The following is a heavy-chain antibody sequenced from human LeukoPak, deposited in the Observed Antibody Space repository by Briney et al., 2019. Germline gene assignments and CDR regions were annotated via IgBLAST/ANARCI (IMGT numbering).Heavy chain of an antibody. D-gene: IGHD3-10*01. CDR2: ISWNSGSI. V-gene: IGHV3-9*01. J-gene: IGHJ6*02. CDR1: GFTFDDYA. Sequence: GGSLRLSCAASGFTFDDYAMHWVRHAPGKGLEWVSGISWNSGSIGYADSVKGRFTISRDNAKNSLYLQMNSLRAEDTALYYCAKDSGYYYGSGSYRAPYYGMDVWGQGTTVTVSS. CDR3: AKDSGYYYGSGSYRAPYYGMDV.